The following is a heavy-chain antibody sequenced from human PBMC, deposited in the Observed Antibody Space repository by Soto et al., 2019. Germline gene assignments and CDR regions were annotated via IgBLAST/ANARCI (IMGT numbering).Heavy chain of an antibody. V-gene: IGHV3-33*01. CDR2: IWYDASNK. CDR3: ATPPGRFGGGHYYCDY. D-gene: IGHD3-10*01. Sequence: QVQLVESGGGVGQTGRSLRLSCAASGFTFSSYGMHWVRQAPGKGLEWVAVIWYDASNKYYADSVKGRFTISRDNSKNTLDLKMNRLRAEDTAVYYCATPPGRFGGGHYYCDYWGQGTLVTVSS. CDR1: GFTFSSYG. J-gene: IGHJ4*02.